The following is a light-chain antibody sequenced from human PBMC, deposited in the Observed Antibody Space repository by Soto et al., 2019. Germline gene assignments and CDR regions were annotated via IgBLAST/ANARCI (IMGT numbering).Light chain of an antibody. J-gene: IGLJ3*02. CDR3: CSYAGSSTWV. Sequence: QSVVTQPASVSGSPGQSITISCTGTSSDVGSYNLVSWYQQHPGKAPKLMIYEVTKRPSGVSNRFSGSKSGNTASLTISGLQAEDEADYYCCSYAGSSTWVFGGGTKVTVL. CDR2: EVT. V-gene: IGLV2-23*02. CDR1: SSDVGSYNL.